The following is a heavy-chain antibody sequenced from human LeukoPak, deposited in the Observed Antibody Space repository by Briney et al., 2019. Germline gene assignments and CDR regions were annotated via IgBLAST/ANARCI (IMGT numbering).Heavy chain of an antibody. D-gene: IGHD3-10*01. CDR3: ARQGPIRAAEGHGVPIDY. J-gene: IGHJ4*02. CDR2: IYYSGST. CDR1: GGSISSSSYY. V-gene: IGHV4-39*01. Sequence: SETLSLTCTVSGGSISSSSYYWGWIRQPPGKGLEWIGSIYYSGSTYYNPSLKSRVTISVDTSKNQFSLKLSSVTAADTAVYYCARQGPIRAAEGHGVPIDYWGQGTLVTVSS.